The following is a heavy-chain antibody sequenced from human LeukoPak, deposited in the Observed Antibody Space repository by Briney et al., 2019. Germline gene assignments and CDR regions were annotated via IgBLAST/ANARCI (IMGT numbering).Heavy chain of an antibody. CDR2: VSGSGGYT. CDR3: AKVPRGYAYYFDY. D-gene: IGHD5-18*01. J-gene: IGHJ4*02. CDR1: GFSFSTYA. V-gene: IGHV3-23*01. Sequence: PGGSLRLSCAASGFSFSTYAMTWVRQAPGRGLEWVSTVSGSGGYTYYADSVKGRFTISRDNSKNTMDLQMNSLRAEDTAVYYCAKVPRGYAYYFDYWGQGTLVIVSS.